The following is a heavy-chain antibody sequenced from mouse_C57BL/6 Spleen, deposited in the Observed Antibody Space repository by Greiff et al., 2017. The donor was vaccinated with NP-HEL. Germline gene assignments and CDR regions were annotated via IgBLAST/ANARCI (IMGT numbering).Heavy chain of an antibody. D-gene: IGHD1-1*01. CDR2: IDPSDSET. Sequence: VQLQQSGAELVRPGSSVKLSCKASGYTFTSYWMHWVKQRPIQGLEWIGNIDPSDSETHYNQKFKDKATLTVDKSSSTAYMQLSSLTSEDSAVYYCARRGPYYYGSSWYFDVWGTGTTVTVSS. CDR1: GYTFTSYW. V-gene: IGHV1-52*01. J-gene: IGHJ1*03. CDR3: ARRGPYYYGSSWYFDV.